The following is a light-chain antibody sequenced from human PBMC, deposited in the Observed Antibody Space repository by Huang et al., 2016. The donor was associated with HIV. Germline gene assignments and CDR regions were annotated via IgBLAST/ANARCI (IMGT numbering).Light chain of an antibody. CDR2: GAS. V-gene: IGKV3-15*01. J-gene: IGKJ5*01. CDR1: QSVSSN. Sequence: EILMTQSPATLSVSPGERATLSCRASQSVSSNLAWYQQKPGQAPRLLIYGASTRATGIPARCSGSGSGTEFTRTISSLQSEDFAVYYCQQYNNWPPITFGQGTRLEIK. CDR3: QQYNNWPPIT.